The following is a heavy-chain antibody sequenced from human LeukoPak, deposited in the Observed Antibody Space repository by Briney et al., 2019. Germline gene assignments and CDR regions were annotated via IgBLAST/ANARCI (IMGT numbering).Heavy chain of an antibody. Sequence: GGSLRLSCAASGFTFSSYSMNWVRQAPGKGLEWVSAISGSGGSTYYADSVKGRFTISRDNSKNTLYLQMNSLRAEDTAVYYCAVLGATVTSEELFDYWGQGPLVTVSS. CDR1: GFTFSSYS. CDR2: ISGSGGST. V-gene: IGHV3-23*01. CDR3: AVLGATVTSEELFDY. J-gene: IGHJ4*02. D-gene: IGHD4-17*01.